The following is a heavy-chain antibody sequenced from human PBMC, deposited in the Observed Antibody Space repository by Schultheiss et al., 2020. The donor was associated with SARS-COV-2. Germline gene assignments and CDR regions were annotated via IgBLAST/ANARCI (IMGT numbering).Heavy chain of an antibody. CDR3: AKKWVRGATPN. Sequence: LETLSLTCTVSGGSISSYYWSWIRQPPGKGLEWIGYIYYSGSTNYNPSLKSRVTISVDTSKNQFSLKLSSVTASDTAVYYCAKKWVRGATPNWGQGTLVTVSS. CDR1: GGSISSYY. CDR2: IYYSGST. V-gene: IGHV4-59*08. D-gene: IGHD4/OR15-4a*01. J-gene: IGHJ4*02.